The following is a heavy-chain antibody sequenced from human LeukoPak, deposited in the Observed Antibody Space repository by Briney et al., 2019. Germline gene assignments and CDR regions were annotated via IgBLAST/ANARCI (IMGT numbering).Heavy chain of an antibody. V-gene: IGHV4-59*01. CDR1: GGSISSYY. J-gene: IGHJ1*01. D-gene: IGHD4-23*01. CDR2: IYYSGST. CDR3: ARGGGGSTSRVQH. Sequence: PSETLSLTCTVSGGSISSYYWSCIRQPPGKGLEWIGYIYYSGSTNYNPSLKSRVTISVDTSKNQFSLKLSSVTAADTAVYYCARGGGGSTSRVQHWGQGTLVTVSS.